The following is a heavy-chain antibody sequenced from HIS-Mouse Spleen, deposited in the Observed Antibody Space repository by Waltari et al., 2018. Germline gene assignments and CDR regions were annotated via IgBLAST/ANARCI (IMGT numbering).Heavy chain of an antibody. CDR2: ISYDGSNK. CDR3: AKASSGWLDY. V-gene: IGHV3-30*18. D-gene: IGHD6-19*01. Sequence: QVQLVESGGGVVQPVRSSRLACAAVAFPVRSLGMHRVRQAPGKGLEWVAVISYDGSNKYYADSVKGRFTISRDNSKNTLYLQMNSLRAEDTAVYYCAKASSGWLDYWGQGTLVTVSS. J-gene: IGHJ4*02. CDR1: AFPVRSLG.